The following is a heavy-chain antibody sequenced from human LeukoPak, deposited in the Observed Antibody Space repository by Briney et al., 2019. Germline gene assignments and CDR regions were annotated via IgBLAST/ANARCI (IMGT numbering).Heavy chain of an antibody. J-gene: IGHJ4*02. CDR3: AREGNSAAGFDY. D-gene: IGHD1-1*01. Sequence: SVKVSCKASGFSFTSSAVQWVRQARGQRLEWIGWIVVGSGNTNYAQKFQERVTITRDMSTSTAYMELSSLRSEDTAVYYCAREGNSAAGFDYWGQGTLVTVSS. V-gene: IGHV1-58*01. CDR1: GFSFTSSA. CDR2: IVVGSGNT.